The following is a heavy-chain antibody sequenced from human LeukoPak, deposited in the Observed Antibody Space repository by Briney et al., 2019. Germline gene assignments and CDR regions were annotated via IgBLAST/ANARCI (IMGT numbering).Heavy chain of an antibody. V-gene: IGHV3-74*01. CDR1: GFTFSSYW. CDR2: INSDGSST. CDR3: ARGDYYYGSGSYIDY. J-gene: IGHJ4*02. Sequence: GGSLRLSCAASGFTFSSYWMHWVRQAPGKGLVWVSRINSDGSSTSYADSVKGRFTISRDNAKNTPYLQMNSLRAEDTAVYYCARGDYYYGSGSYIDYWGQGTLVTVSS. D-gene: IGHD3-10*01.